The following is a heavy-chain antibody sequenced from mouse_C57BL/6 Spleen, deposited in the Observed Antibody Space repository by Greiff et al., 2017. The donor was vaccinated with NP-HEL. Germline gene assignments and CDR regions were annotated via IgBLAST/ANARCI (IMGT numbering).Heavy chain of an antibody. Sequence: QVQLQQPGAELVMPGASVKLSCKASGYTFTSYWMHWVKQRPGQGLEWIGEIDPSDSYTNYNQKFKGKSTLTVDKSSSTAYMQLSSLTSEDSAVYYCARSLNYYGSRGYFDVWGKGTTVTVSS. V-gene: IGHV1-69*01. CDR2: IDPSDSYT. D-gene: IGHD1-1*01. CDR3: ARSLNYYGSRGYFDV. J-gene: IGHJ1*03. CDR1: GYTFTSYW.